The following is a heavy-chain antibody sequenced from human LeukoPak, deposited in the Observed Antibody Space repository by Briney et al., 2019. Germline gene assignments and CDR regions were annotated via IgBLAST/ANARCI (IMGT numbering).Heavy chain of an antibody. V-gene: IGHV3-48*03. CDR3: ARTFDF. CDR2: ISGRDNSI. Sequence: GGPLRLSCAASGFTFSSFDMNWVRQAPGKGLEWVSFISGRDNSIYYADSVKGRFTISRDNAKNSVYLQMNSLRAEDTAVYYCARTFDFWGQGALVTVSS. J-gene: IGHJ4*02. CDR1: GFTFSSFD.